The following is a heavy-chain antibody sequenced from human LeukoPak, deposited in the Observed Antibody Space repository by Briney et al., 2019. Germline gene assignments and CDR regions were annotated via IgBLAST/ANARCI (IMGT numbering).Heavy chain of an antibody. CDR1: GGTFSSYA. D-gene: IGHD3-10*01. CDR3: ARDPYYYGSGSPNWFDP. CDR2: IIPIFGTA. V-gene: IGHV1-69*05. J-gene: IGHJ5*02. Sequence: SVKVSCKASGGTFSSYAISWVRQAPGQGLEWMGGIIPIFGTANYAQKFQGRVTITTDESTSTAYMELSSLRSEGTAVYYCARDPYYYGSGSPNWFDPWGQGTLVTVSS.